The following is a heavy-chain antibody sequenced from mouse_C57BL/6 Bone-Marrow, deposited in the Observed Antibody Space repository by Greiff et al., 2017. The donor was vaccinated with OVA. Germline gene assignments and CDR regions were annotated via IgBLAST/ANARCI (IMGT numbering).Heavy chain of an antibody. CDR1: GFSFNTYA. Sequence: EVQLVESGGGLVQPKGSLKLSCAASGFSFNTYAMNWVRQAPGKGLEWVARIRSKSNNYATYYADSVKDRFTISRDDSESMLYLQMNNLKTEDTAMYYCVRPYDYDCYAMDYWGQGTSVTVSS. J-gene: IGHJ4*01. CDR2: IRSKSNNYAT. V-gene: IGHV10-1*01. D-gene: IGHD2-4*01. CDR3: VRPYDYDCYAMDY.